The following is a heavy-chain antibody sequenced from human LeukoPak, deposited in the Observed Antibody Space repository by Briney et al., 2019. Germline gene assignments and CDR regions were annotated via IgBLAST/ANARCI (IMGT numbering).Heavy chain of an antibody. D-gene: IGHD1-26*01. V-gene: IGHV3-23*01. Sequence: HPGGSLRLSCAASGFTFSSYAMSWVRQAPGKGLEWVSAISGSGGSTYYADSVKGRFTISRDNSKNTLYLQMNSLRAEDTAVYYCAKGDQSGSYRLYYFDYWGQGTLVIVSS. CDR1: GFTFSSYA. CDR2: ISGSGGST. CDR3: AKGDQSGSYRLYYFDY. J-gene: IGHJ4*02.